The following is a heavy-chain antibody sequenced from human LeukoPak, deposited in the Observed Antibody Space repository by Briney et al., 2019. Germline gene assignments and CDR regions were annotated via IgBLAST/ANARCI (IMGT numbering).Heavy chain of an antibody. D-gene: IGHD5-12*01. CDR1: GFTFSSYA. J-gene: IGHJ3*02. Sequence: GGSLRLSCAASGFTFSSYAMHWVRQAPGKGLEWVAVISHDGSNKYYADSVKGRFTISRDNSKNTLYLQMNSLRAEDTAVYYCARARIDFDAFDIWGQGTMVTVSS. V-gene: IGHV3-30-3*01. CDR3: ARARIDFDAFDI. CDR2: ISHDGSNK.